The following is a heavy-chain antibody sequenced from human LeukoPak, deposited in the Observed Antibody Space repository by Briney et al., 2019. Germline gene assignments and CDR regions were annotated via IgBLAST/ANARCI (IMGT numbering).Heavy chain of an antibody. CDR2: IYYSGST. V-gene: IGHV4-39*01. CDR3: ARLWSYYYDSSGYWY. D-gene: IGHD3-22*01. CDR1: GGSISSSSYY. J-gene: IGHJ4*02. Sequence: SETLSLTCTVSGGSISSSSYYWGWIRQPPGKGLEWVGSIYYSGSTYYNPSLKSRVTISVDTSKNQFSLKLSSVTAADTAVCYCARLWSYYYDSSGYWYWGQGTLVTVSS.